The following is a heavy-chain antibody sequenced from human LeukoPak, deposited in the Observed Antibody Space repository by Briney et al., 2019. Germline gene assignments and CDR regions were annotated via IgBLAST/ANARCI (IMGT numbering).Heavy chain of an antibody. CDR1: GYTFSSYD. V-gene: IGHV1-69*06. CDR3: AREDGYTADY. J-gene: IGHJ4*02. Sequence: SVKVSRKASGYTFSSYDINWVRQAPGQGLEWMGGIIPIFGTANYAQKFQGRVTITADKSTSTAYMELSSLRSEDTAVYYCAREDGYTADYWGQGTLVTVSS. D-gene: IGHD5-24*01. CDR2: IIPIFGTA.